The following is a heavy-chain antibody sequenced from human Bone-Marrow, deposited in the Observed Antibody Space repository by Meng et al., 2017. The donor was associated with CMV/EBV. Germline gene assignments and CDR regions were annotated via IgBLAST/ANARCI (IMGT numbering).Heavy chain of an antibody. CDR3: ARGGEGQYYYGMDV. Sequence: GSLRLSCTVSGGSISSYYWSWIRQPAGKGLEWIGRIYTSGSTNYNPSLKSRVTMSVDTSKNQFSLKLSSVTAADTAVYYCARGGEGQYYYGMDVWGQGTTVTVSS. CDR2: IYTSGST. CDR1: GGSISSYY. J-gene: IGHJ6*02. V-gene: IGHV4-4*07. D-gene: IGHD3-16*01.